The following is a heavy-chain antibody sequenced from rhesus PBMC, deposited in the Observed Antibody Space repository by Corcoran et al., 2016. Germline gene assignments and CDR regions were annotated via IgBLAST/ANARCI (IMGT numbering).Heavy chain of an antibody. Sequence: QVQLQESGPGLVKPSETLSLTCAVSGGSISDSYYWSWIRQPPGKGREWIVYIYGSGGSTYYTPTRKSRVTISTDTTKNQFSLKQSSVTAADTAVYYCARDRLDAFDFWGQGLRVTVSS. CDR3: ARDRLDAFDF. CDR2: IYGSGGST. CDR1: GGSISDSYY. J-gene: IGHJ3*01. V-gene: IGHV4-106*01.